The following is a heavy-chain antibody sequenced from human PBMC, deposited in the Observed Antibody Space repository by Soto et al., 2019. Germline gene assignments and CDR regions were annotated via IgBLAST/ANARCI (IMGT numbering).Heavy chain of an antibody. J-gene: IGHJ4*02. CDR3: AREGNSDATGYANFDS. CDR1: GYTFTSYG. D-gene: IGHD2-2*01. Sequence: ASVKVSCKASGYTFTSYGISWVRQAPGQGLEWMGWISAYNGNTNYAQKLQGRVTMTTDTSTSTAYMELRSLRSDDTAVYYCAREGNSDATGYANFDSWGQGILVTVSS. V-gene: IGHV1-18*01. CDR2: ISAYNGNT.